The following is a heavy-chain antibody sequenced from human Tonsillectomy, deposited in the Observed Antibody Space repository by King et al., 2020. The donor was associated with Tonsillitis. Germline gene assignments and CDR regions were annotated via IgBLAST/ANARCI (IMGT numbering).Heavy chain of an antibody. J-gene: IGHJ5*02. CDR3: ARGGSVYDSSLYYLFDP. CDR2: MNPNSGNT. Sequence: VQLVESGAEVKKPGASVKVSCKASGYTFTTYDINWVRQATGQGLEWMGWMNPNSGNTGYAQQFQGRVTMTRNTSISTAYMELSSLRSEDTAVYYCARGGSVYDSSLYYLFDPWGQGTLVTVSS. D-gene: IGHD3-22*01. V-gene: IGHV1-8*01. CDR1: GYTFTTYD.